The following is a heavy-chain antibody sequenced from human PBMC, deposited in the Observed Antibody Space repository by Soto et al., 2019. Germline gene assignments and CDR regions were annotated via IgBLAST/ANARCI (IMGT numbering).Heavy chain of an antibody. CDR2: ISSSSSTI. Sequence: PGGSLRLSCAASGFTFSSYSMNWVRQAPGKGLEWVSYISSSSSTIYYADSVKGRFTISRDNAKNSLYLQMNSLRAEDTAVYYCARAPGGHHSSSWPRGIYYFDYWGQGTLVTVSS. J-gene: IGHJ4*02. CDR3: ARAPGGHHSSSWPRGIYYFDY. V-gene: IGHV3-48*04. CDR1: GFTFSSYS. D-gene: IGHD6-13*01.